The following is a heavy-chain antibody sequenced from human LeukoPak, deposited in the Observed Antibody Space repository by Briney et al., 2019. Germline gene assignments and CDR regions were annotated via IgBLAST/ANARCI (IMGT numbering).Heavy chain of an antibody. CDR3: AKGGLFRAGLDY. CDR2: ISGRDYST. V-gene: IGHV3-23*01. Sequence: RGGSLRLSCAASGFTFSSYGMTWVRQAPGKGLEWVSSISGRDYSTYYADSVKGRFTISRDNSKNTLYLEMNSLRAEDTAVYYCAKGGLFRAGLDYWGQGTLVTVSS. CDR1: GFTFSSYG. J-gene: IGHJ4*02. D-gene: IGHD6-19*01.